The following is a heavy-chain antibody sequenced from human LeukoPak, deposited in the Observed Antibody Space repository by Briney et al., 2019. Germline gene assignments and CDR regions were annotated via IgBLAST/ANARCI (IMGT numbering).Heavy chain of an antibody. CDR1: GYTFTSYD. V-gene: IGHV1-18*01. CDR2: MNPNSGNT. CDR3: ARVGVSDRVFAFDI. J-gene: IGHJ3*02. Sequence: GASVKVSCKASGYTFTSYDINWVRQATGQGLKWMGWMNPNSGNTNYAQKLQGRVTMTTDTSTSTAYMELRSLRSDDTAVYYCARVGVSDRVFAFDIWGQGTMVTVSS. D-gene: IGHD3-10*01.